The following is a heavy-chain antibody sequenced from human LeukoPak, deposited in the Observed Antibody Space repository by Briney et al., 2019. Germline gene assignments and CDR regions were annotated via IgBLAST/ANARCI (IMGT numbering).Heavy chain of an antibody. D-gene: IGHD3-22*01. Sequence: ASVKVSCKATGYTFTGYYMHWVRQAPGQGLEWMGRINPNSGGTNYAQKFQGRVTMTRDTSISTAYMELSRLRSDDTAVYYCARDSHYYYDSSGYHDYWDQGTLVTVSS. CDR1: GYTFTGYY. CDR3: ARDSHYYYDSSGYHDY. J-gene: IGHJ4*02. CDR2: INPNSGGT. V-gene: IGHV1-2*06.